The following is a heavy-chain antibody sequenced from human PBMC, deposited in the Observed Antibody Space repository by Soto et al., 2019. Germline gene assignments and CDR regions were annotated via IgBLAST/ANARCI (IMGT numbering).Heavy chain of an antibody. J-gene: IGHJ6*03. CDR3: ARADIVVVPAASAMGYYYMDV. CDR2: ISAYNGNP. Sequence: QFQLVQSGAEVKKPGASVKVSCKASGYTFTSYGISWVRQSPVLGLEWMGWISAYNGNPNHAQKLQGRVTMTTDTSTSTAYMELRSLRSDDTAVYYCARADIVVVPAASAMGYYYMDVWGKGTTVTVSS. D-gene: IGHD2-2*01. V-gene: IGHV1-18*01. CDR1: GYTFTSYG.